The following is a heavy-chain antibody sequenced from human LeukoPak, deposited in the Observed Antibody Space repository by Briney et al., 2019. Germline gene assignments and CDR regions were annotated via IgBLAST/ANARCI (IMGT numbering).Heavy chain of an antibody. CDR2: IKQDGNEQ. V-gene: IGHV3-7*01. J-gene: IGHJ4*02. Sequence: GGSLRLSCVVSGFTFSNYWMTWVRQAPGKGLEWVTNIKQDGNEQYYVDSVKGRFSISRDNAKNSLYLQMNSLRAEDTAVYYCAREGSQSASATYPGNDWGQGTLVTVSS. CDR1: GFTFSNYW. D-gene: IGHD3-10*01. CDR3: AREGSQSASATYPGND.